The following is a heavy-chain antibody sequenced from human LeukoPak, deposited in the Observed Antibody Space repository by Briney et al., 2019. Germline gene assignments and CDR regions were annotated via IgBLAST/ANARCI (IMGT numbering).Heavy chain of an antibody. CDR2: IWYDGSNV. CDR1: GFTFSSYG. D-gene: IGHD2-15*01. Sequence: GRSLRLSCAASGFTFSSYGMHWVRQAPGKGLEWVAVIWYDGSNVYYANSVKGRFTISRDNSKNTLYLQMNSLRAEDTAVYFCARKNTQDAFDIWGQGTMVTVSS. CDR3: ARKNTQDAFDI. V-gene: IGHV3-33*01. J-gene: IGHJ3*02.